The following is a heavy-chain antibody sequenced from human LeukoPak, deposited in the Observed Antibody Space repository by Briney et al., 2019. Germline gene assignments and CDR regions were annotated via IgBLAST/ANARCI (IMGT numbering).Heavy chain of an antibody. D-gene: IGHD6-13*01. CDR2: ISTSSSYT. Sequence: PGGSLRLSCAASGFTFSSYSMNWVRQAPGKGLEWISYISTSSSYTNYADSVKGRFTISRDNAKNSLYLQMNSLRAEDTAVYYCARVTAAEDFDYWGQGTLVTVSS. CDR3: ARVTAAEDFDY. V-gene: IGHV3-21*05. CDR1: GFTFSSYS. J-gene: IGHJ4*02.